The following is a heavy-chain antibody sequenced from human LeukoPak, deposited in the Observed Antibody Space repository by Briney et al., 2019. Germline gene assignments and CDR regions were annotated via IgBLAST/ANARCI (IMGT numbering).Heavy chain of an antibody. CDR2: INHSGST. CDR3: ARGLRYFDWLWFDP. CDR1: GGSFSGYY. Sequence: SETLSLTCAVYGGSFSGYYWSWIRQPPGKGLEWIGEINHSGSTNYNPSLKSRVTISVDTSKNQFSLKLSSVTAADTAVYYCARGLRYFDWLWFDPWGQGTLVTVSS. J-gene: IGHJ5*02. D-gene: IGHD3-9*01. V-gene: IGHV4-34*01.